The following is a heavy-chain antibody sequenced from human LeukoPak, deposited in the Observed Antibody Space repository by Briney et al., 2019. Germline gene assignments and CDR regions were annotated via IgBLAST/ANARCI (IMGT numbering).Heavy chain of an antibody. Sequence: PGGSLRLSCAASGFTFSSYAMHWVRQAPGKGLEWVSAISGSGGSTYYADSVKGRFTISRDNSKNTLYLQMNSLRAEDTAVYYCAKDRGIVGATTSYVVVGLLDYWGQGTLVTVSS. CDR2: ISGSGGST. D-gene: IGHD1-26*01. CDR1: GFTFSSYA. V-gene: IGHV3-23*01. J-gene: IGHJ4*02. CDR3: AKDRGIVGATTSYVVVGLLDY.